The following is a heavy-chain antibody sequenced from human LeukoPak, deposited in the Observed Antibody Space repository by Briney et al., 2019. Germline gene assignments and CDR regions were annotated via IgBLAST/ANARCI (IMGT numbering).Heavy chain of an antibody. D-gene: IGHD6-6*01. CDR2: ISSSSSYI. Sequence: GGSLRLSCAASGFTFSSYSMNWVRQAPGKGLEWVSSISSSSSYIYYADSVKGRFTISRYNAKNSLYLQMNSLRAEDTAVYYCARQGSSDAFDIWGQGTMVTVSS. CDR1: GFTFSSYS. CDR3: ARQGSSDAFDI. V-gene: IGHV3-21*01. J-gene: IGHJ3*02.